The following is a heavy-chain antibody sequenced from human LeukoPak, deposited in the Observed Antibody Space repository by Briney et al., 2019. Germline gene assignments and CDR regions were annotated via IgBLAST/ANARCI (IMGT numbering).Heavy chain of an antibody. V-gene: IGHV1-24*01. CDR2: FDPEDGET. Sequence: ASVKVSCNVSGYTLTELSMHWVRQAPGKGLEWMGGFDPEDGETIYAQKFQGRVTMTENTSTDTAYMELSSLRSEDTAVYYCATKIVLLWFGNGLFDYWGQGTLVTVSS. CDR3: ATKIVLLWFGNGLFDY. D-gene: IGHD3-10*01. CDR1: GYTLTELS. J-gene: IGHJ4*02.